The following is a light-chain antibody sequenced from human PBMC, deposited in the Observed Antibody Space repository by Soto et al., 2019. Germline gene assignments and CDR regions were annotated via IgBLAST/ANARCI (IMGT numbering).Light chain of an antibody. CDR3: ATWDDSLSGVV. Sequence: QAVVTQPPSASGTPGQRVIISCSGSSSNIGSNSVYWYQQFPGTAPKLLIFRNNQRPLGVPDRFSGSKSGTSASLAIRGLRSEDEADYYCATWDDSLSGVVFGGGTKLTVL. CDR2: RNN. V-gene: IGLV1-47*01. J-gene: IGLJ2*01. CDR1: SSNIGSNS.